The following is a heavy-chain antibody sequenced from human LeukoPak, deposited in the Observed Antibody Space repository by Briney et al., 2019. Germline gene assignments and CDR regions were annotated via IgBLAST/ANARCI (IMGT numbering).Heavy chain of an antibody. CDR3: ARAVVVPAAIRVLIFDP. D-gene: IGHD2-2*01. V-gene: IGHV1-2*02. J-gene: IGHJ5*02. CDR1: GYTFTGYY. Sequence: GASVKVSCKASGYTFTGYYMHWVRQAPGQGLEWMGWINPNSGGTNYAQKFQGRVTMTRDTSISTAYMELSRLRSDDTAVYYCARAVVVPAAIRVLIFDPWGQGTLVTVSS. CDR2: INPNSGGT.